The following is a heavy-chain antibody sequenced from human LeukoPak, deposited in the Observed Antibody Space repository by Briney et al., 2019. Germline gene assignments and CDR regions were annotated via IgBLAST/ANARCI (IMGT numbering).Heavy chain of an antibody. Sequence: SETLSLTCTVSGSMYNYYWSWIRQPPGKGLEWIGYIHYNGITNYNPSLKSRVTMSLDTSKNQFSLKLSSVTAADTAVYYCARVRGSGRPPDWYFDLWGRGTLVTVSS. CDR2: IHYNGIT. J-gene: IGHJ2*01. CDR1: GSMYNYY. CDR3: ARVRGSGRPPDWYFDL. D-gene: IGHD6-19*01. V-gene: IGHV4-59*12.